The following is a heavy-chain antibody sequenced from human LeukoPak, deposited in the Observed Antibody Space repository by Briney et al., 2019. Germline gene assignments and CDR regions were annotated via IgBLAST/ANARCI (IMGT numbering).Heavy chain of an antibody. CDR1: GYTFTGYY. J-gene: IGHJ4*02. CDR2: IIPIFGTA. Sequence: GASVKVSCKASGYTFTGYYMHWVRQAPGQGLEWMGGIIPIFGTANYAQKFQGRVTITADESTSTAYMELSSLRSEDTAVYYCARDAGGWSGYPDHNYFDYWGQGTLVTVSS. V-gene: IGHV1-69*13. CDR3: ARDAGGWSGYPDHNYFDY. D-gene: IGHD3-3*01.